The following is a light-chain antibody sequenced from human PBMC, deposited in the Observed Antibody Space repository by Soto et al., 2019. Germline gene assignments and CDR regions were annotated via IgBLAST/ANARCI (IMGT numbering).Light chain of an antibody. V-gene: IGLV2-14*01. CDR2: EVS. J-gene: IGLJ2*01. CDR3: SSYTSSSTLL. Sequence: QSVLTQPASVSGSPGQSITISCTGTRSDVGGYNYVSWYQQYPGKAPKLIIYEVSNRPSGVSNRFSGSKSGNTASLTISGLQAEDEADYYCSSYTSSSTLLFGGGTKVTVL. CDR1: RSDVGGYNY.